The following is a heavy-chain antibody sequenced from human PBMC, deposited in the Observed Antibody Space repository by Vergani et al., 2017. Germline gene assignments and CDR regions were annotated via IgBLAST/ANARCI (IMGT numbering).Heavy chain of an antibody. D-gene: IGHD3-22*01. CDR3: ARPYYYDSSGYYLRY. J-gene: IGHJ4*02. CDR2: IYPGDSDT. V-gene: IGHV5-51*01. CDR1: GYSFTSYW. Sequence: EVQLVQSGAEVKKPGESLTISCKGSGYSFTSYWIGWVRQMPGKGLEWMGIIYPGDSDTRYSPSFQGQVTISADKSISTAYLQWSSLKASDTAMYYCARPYYYDSSGYYLRYWGQGTLVTVSS.